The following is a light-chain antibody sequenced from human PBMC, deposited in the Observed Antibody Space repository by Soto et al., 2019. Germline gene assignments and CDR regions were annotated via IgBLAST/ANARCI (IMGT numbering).Light chain of an antibody. J-gene: IGKJ1*01. V-gene: IGKV3-15*01. CDR3: QQYNNWPPA. CDR1: QSVSGN. CDR2: GAS. Sequence: EIVMTQSPAILSVSPGERATLSSRASQSVSGNLAWYQQKPGQAPRLLIYGASTRATAIPARFSGSGSGTEFTLTISSLQSEDFVVYYCQQYNNWPPAFGQGTKVEIK.